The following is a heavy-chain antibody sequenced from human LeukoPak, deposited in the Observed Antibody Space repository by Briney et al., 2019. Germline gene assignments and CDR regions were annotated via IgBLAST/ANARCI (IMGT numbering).Heavy chain of an antibody. CDR2: IGSGSAGTT. CDR3: AKNCDSPMGVPYAMDV. V-gene: IGHV3-23*01. CDR1: GFTFSAYA. Sequence: PGGSLRLSCAASGFTFSAYAMRWVRQAPGKGLEWVAAIGSGSAGTTIYAESVKGRFTISRNDSENTLYLEMSSLGGDDSAVYYCAKNCDSPMGVPYAMDVWGRGTTVTVSS. J-gene: IGHJ6*02. D-gene: IGHD2-21*02.